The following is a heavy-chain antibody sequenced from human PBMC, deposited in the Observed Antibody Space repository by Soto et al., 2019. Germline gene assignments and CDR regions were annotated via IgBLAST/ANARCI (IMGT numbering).Heavy chain of an antibody. CDR1: GYSFTSYW. D-gene: IGHD5-18*01. Sequence: GESLKISCKGSGYSFTSYWIGWVRQMPGKGLEWMGIIYPGDSDTRYSPSFQGQVTISADKSISTAYLQWSSLKASDTAMYYCARHKRHRGYSYGYYYYYGMDVCGQGTTVAVSS. J-gene: IGHJ6*02. CDR3: ARHKRHRGYSYGYYYYYGMDV. V-gene: IGHV5-51*01. CDR2: IYPGDSDT.